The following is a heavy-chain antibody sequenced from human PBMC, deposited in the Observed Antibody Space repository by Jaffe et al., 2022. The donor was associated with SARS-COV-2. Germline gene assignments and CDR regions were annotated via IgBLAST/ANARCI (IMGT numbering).Heavy chain of an antibody. D-gene: IGHD2-8*02. CDR3: ATSGGATGAPFDY. CDR1: GFPFASFG. J-gene: IGHJ4*02. Sequence: QVLLVESGGGVVQPGKSLRLSCAASGFPFASFGMHWVRQAPGKGLEWVALISYDGTKKLHADSVKGRFTISRDTSRNTLNLQMDNLRPEDTAVYYCATSGGATGAPFDYWGQGTLVTVSS. CDR2: ISYDGTKK. V-gene: IGHV3-30*03.